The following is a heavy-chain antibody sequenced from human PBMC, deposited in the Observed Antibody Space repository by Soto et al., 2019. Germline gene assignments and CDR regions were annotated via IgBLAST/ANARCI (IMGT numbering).Heavy chain of an antibody. V-gene: IGHV3-23*01. CDR1: GFTFSSYA. J-gene: IGHJ6*02. Sequence: AGGSLRLPCAASGFTFSSYAMSWVRQAPGKGLEWVSAISGSGGSTYYADSVKGRFTISRDNSKNTLYLQMNSLRAEDTAVYYCAKSMTTGPHYGMDVWGQGTTVTVSS. CDR3: AKSMTTGPHYGMDV. D-gene: IGHD4-17*01. CDR2: ISGSGGST.